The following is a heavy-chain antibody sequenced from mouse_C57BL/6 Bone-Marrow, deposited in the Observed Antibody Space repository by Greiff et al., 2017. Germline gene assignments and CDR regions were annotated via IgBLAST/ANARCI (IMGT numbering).Heavy chain of an antibody. J-gene: IGHJ2*01. CDR2: IDPSDSYT. CDR1: GYTFTSYW. CDR3: AREDYYGSSRDYFDY. V-gene: IGHV1-50*01. D-gene: IGHD1-1*01. Sequence: VQLQQPGAELVKPGASVKLSCKASGYTFTSYWMQWVKQRPGQGLEWIGEIDPSDSYTNYNQKFKGKATLTVDTSSSTAYMQLSSLTSEDSAVYYCAREDYYGSSRDYFDYWGQGTTLTVSS.